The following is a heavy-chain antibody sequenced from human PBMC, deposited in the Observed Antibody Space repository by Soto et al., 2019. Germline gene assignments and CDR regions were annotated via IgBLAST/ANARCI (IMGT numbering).Heavy chain of an antibody. D-gene: IGHD3-10*01. Sequence: QVQLVQSGGEVKKPGASVKVSCKASGYTFTNYGISWVRQAPGQGHEWMGWINVYNGNTKYAQKVQGRVTMTTDTSTSKDYMELRSLRSDDTAVYYCARGVGSGSYYNQYNWFDPWGQGTLVTVSS. CDR1: GYTFTNYG. V-gene: IGHV1-18*01. CDR3: ARGVGSGSYYNQYNWFDP. J-gene: IGHJ5*02. CDR2: INVYNGNT.